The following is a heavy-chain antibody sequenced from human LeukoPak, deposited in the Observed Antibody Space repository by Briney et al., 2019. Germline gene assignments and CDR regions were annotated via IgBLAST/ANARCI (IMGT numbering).Heavy chain of an antibody. J-gene: IGHJ4*02. CDR1: GGPFSGYY. CDR3: ARAGTGDRSAVFDS. Sequence: SETLSLTCAVYGGPFSGYYWDWIRQPPGKGLEWIGEINHNGYTHYNPSLESRVIISVDTSKNQFSLKLSSLTAADTAVYFCARAGTGDRSAVFDSWGQETLVTVSS. V-gene: IGHV4-34*01. D-gene: IGHD7-27*01. CDR2: INHNGYT.